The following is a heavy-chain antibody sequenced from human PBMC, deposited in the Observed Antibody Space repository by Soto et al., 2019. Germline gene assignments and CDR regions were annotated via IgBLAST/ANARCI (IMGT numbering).Heavy chain of an antibody. J-gene: IGHJ6*02. CDR3: AGYQAQLLHAYYGMDV. D-gene: IGHD2-2*01. CDR2: IYYSGST. V-gene: IGHV4-59*01. CDR1: GGSISSYY. Sequence: SETLSLTCTVSGGSISSYYWSWIRQPPGKGLEWIGYIYYSGSTNYNPSLKSRVTISVDTSKNQFSLKLSSVTAADTAVYYCAGYQAQLLHAYYGMDVWGQGTTVTVSS.